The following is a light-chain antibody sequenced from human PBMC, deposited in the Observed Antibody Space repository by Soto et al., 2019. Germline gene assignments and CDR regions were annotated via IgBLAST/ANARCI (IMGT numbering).Light chain of an antibody. V-gene: IGKV3-11*01. J-gene: IGKJ4*01. CDR2: DAS. Sequence: EIVLTQSPATLSLSPGERATLSCRASQSVSSYLAWYQQKPGQAPRLLIYDASNRATGIPARFSGSGSGTDFTLTISSLEPEDFAVYYCQQRSNWPRLTFGGGPK. CDR1: QSVSSY. CDR3: QQRSNWPRLT.